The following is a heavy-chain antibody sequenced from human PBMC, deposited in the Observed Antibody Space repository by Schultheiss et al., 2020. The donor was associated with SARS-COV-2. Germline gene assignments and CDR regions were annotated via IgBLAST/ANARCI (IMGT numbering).Heavy chain of an antibody. CDR3: ARGQQWLADDAFDI. J-gene: IGHJ3*02. Sequence: GGSLRLSCAASGFTFSSYGMHWVRQAPGKGLEWVAVISYDGSNKYYADSVKGRFTISRDNSKNTLYLQMNSLRAEDTAVYYCARGQQWLADDAFDIWGQGTMVTVSS. CDR2: ISYDGSNK. CDR1: GFTFSSYG. D-gene: IGHD6-19*01. V-gene: IGHV3-30*03.